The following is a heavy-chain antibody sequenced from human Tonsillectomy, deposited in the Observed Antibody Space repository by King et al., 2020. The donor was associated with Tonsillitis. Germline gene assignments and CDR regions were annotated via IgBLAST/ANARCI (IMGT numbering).Heavy chain of an antibody. CDR1: GFTFSSYG. D-gene: IGHD3-10*01. J-gene: IGHJ4*02. Sequence: QLVQSGGGVVQPGGSLRLSCTASGFTFSSYGMHWVRQAPGKGLEWVAFIPYDGRNKYYADSVKGRFTISRDNSKNTLYVQINSLRAEDTAVYYCAKDSSYYGSGVDYWGQGTLVTVSS. CDR2: IPYDGRNK. CDR3: AKDSSYYGSGVDY. V-gene: IGHV3-30*02.